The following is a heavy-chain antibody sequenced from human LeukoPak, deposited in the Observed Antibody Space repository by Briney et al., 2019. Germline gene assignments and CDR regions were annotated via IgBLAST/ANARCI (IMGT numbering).Heavy chain of an antibody. J-gene: IGHJ4*02. D-gene: IGHD3-10*01. Sequence: SETLSLTCTVSGGSISSGSYYWSWIRQPAGKGLEWIGRIYTSGSTNYNPSLKSRVTMSVDTSKNQFSLKLSSVTAADTAVYYCASAMVRGVMDYWGQGTLVTVSS. V-gene: IGHV4-61*02. CDR2: IYTSGST. CDR3: ASAMVRGVMDY. CDR1: GGSISSGSYY.